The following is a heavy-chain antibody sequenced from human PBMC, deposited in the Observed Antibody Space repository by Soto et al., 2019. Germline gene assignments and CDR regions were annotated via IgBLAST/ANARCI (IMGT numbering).Heavy chain of an antibody. V-gene: IGHV3-30-3*01. D-gene: IGHD4-17*01. CDR3: ARDLNNGDYYYYGMDV. J-gene: IGHJ6*02. CDR1: GFTFGSYA. Sequence: QVPLVESGGGVVQPGRSLRLSCAASGFTFGSYAMHWVRQAPGKGLEWVAVISYDGSNKYYADSVKGRFTISRDNSKNTLYLQMNSLRAEDTAVYYCARDLNNGDYYYYGMDVWGQGTTVTVSS. CDR2: ISYDGSNK.